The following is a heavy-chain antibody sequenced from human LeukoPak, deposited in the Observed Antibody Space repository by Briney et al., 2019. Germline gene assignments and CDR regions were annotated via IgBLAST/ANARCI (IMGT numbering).Heavy chain of an antibody. J-gene: IGHJ4*02. CDR2: IYYSGGT. Sequence: KASQTLSLTCTVSGGSISSGGYYWSWIRQHPGKGLEWIGYIYYSGGTYYNPSLKSRVTISVDTSKNQFSLKLSSVTAADTAVYYCARDDGDLLFDYWGQGTLVTVSS. D-gene: IGHD4-17*01. V-gene: IGHV4-31*03. CDR1: GGSISSGGYY. CDR3: ARDDGDLLFDY.